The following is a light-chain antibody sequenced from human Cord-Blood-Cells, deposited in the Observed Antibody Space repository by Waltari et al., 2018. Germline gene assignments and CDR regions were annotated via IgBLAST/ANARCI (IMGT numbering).Light chain of an antibody. Sequence: IQMTQSPSSLSASVGDRATITCRASQGISNSLAWYQEKPGKVPKLLIYAASPLQSGVPSRFSGSGSGTDFTLSISRLQPEDVAIYYCQKYDSARRTFGQGTKVEIK. CDR3: QKYDSARRT. V-gene: IGKV1-27*01. CDR1: QGISNS. J-gene: IGKJ1*01. CDR2: AAS.